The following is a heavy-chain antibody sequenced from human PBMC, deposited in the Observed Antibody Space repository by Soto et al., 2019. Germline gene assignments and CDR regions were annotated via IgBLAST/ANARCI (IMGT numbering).Heavy chain of an antibody. CDR2: INAGNGNT. D-gene: IGHD3-10*01. CDR1: GYTFTRYA. V-gene: IGHV1-3*01. CDR3: ASGYYGSGSYYNEHYYYYSMDV. J-gene: IGHJ6*02. Sequence: GSSVKVSCKASGYTFTRYAMHWVRQAPGQRLEWMGWINAGNGNTKYSQKFQGRVTITRDTSASTAYMELSSLRSEDTAVYYCASGYYGSGSYYNEHYYYYSMDVWGQGTTVTLSS.